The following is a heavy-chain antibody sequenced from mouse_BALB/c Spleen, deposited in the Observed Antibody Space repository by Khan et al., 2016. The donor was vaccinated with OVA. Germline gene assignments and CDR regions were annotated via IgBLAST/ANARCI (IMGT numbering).Heavy chain of an antibody. CDR1: GFTFSNYA. Sequence: EVELVESGGGLVKPGGSLKVSCAASGFTFSNYAMSWVRQTPEKRLEWVASIITGDTTYYPDSVKGRFTISRDNARNILYLKMSSLGSDDTAMYYCARDYWFVYWGQGTLVTVSA. CDR3: ARDYWFVY. J-gene: IGHJ3*01. V-gene: IGHV5-6-5*01. CDR2: IITGDTT.